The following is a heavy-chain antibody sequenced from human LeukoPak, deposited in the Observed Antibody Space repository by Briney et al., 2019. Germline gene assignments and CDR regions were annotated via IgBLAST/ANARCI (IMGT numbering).Heavy chain of an antibody. CDR2: ISNRRSYI. V-gene: IGHV3-21*01. J-gene: IGHJ4*02. CDR3: ARDLNSGYVLDY. D-gene: IGHD5-12*01. CDR1: GFTFSSYT. Sequence: KPGGSLRLSCAASGFTFSSYTINWVRQAPGKGLEWVSSISNRRSYIYYRASVKGRFTVSRDDAKNSLYLQMNSLRAEDTAVYYCARDLNSGYVLDYWGQGTLVTISS.